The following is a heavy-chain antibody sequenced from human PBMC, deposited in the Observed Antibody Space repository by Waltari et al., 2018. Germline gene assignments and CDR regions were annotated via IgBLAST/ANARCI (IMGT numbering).Heavy chain of an antibody. D-gene: IGHD2-15*01. V-gene: IGHV1-18*01. CDR1: GYTFTSYV. CDR3: ASPHAALAFDY. Sequence: QVQLVQSGAAVKKPGASVKFSCKASGYTFTSYVISWVRQAPGQWLEWMGWISAYNGNTNYAQKLQGRVTMTTDTSTSTAYMELRSLRSDDTAVDYCASPHAALAFDYWGQGTLVTVSS. J-gene: IGHJ4*02. CDR2: ISAYNGNT.